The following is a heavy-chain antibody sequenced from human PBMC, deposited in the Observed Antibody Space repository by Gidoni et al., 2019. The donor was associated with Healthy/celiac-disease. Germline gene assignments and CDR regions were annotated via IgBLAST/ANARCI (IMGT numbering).Heavy chain of an antibody. J-gene: IGHJ5*02. CDR3: ARALWSDDSSGYYHNWFDP. V-gene: IGHV4-61*02. Sequence: GWIRQPAGKGREWIGRIYTSGSTNYNPSLKSRVTISVDTSKNQFSLKLSSVTAADTAVYYCARALWSDDSSGYYHNWFDPWGQGTLVTVSS. CDR2: IYTSGST. D-gene: IGHD3-22*01.